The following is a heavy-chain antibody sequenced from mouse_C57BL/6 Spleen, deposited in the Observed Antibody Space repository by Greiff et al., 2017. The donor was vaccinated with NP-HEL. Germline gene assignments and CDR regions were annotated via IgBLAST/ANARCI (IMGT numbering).Heavy chain of an antibody. CDR3: VRQFYDYYPFDY. CDR2: IRSKSNNYAT. Sequence: EVQGVESGGGLVQPKGSLKLSCAASGFSFNTYAMNWVRQAPGKGLEWVARIRSKSNNYATYYADSVKDRFNISRDDSDSMLYLQMNNFKTEDTARYYCVRQFYDYYPFDYWGQGTTLTVSS. D-gene: IGHD2-4*01. CDR1: GFSFNTYA. J-gene: IGHJ2*01. V-gene: IGHV10-1*01.